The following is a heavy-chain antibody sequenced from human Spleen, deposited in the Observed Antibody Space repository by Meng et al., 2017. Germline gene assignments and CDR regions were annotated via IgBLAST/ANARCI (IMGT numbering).Heavy chain of an antibody. CDR2: INHSGST. CDR1: VGACSGYY. Sequence: VQVPQWGGGMFKPSEPLSLTGSVVVGACSGYYWSWIRQPPGKGLEWIGEINHSGSTNYNPSLESRATISVDTSQNNLSLKLSSVTAADSAVYYCARGPTTMAHAFDYWGQGTLVTVSS. D-gene: IGHD4-11*01. J-gene: IGHJ4*02. V-gene: IGHV4-34*01. CDR3: ARGPTTMAHAFDY.